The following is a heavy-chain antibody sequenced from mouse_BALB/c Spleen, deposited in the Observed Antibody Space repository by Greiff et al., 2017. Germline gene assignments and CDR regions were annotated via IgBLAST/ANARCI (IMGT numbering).Heavy chain of an antibody. CDR2: ISSGSSTI. CDR1: GFTFSSFG. CDR3: ARCSSTYYYAMDY. V-gene: IGHV5-17*02. Sequence: EVQRVESGGGLVQPGGSRKLSCAASGFTFSSFGMHWVRQAPEKGLEWVAYISSGSSTIYYADTVKGRFTISRDNPKNTLFLQMTSLRSEDAAMYYCARCSSTYYYAMDYWGQGTSVTVSA. J-gene: IGHJ4*01. D-gene: IGHD1-1*01.